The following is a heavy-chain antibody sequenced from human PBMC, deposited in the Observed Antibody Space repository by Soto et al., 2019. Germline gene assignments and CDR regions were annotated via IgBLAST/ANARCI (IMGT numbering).Heavy chain of an antibody. CDR2: ISHDGSNE. V-gene: IGHV3-30*18. D-gene: IGHD6-19*01. CDR1: GFTFSRYG. Sequence: QVQLVESGGGVVQPGRSLRLSCAASGFTFSRYGMHWVRQAPGQGLEWVAVISHDGSNEFYADSVKGRFTISRDNSKNTLYLQMNSRRAEDTAVYYCAKDSVAVVGRGGCDYWGQGTLVTVSS. CDR3: AKDSVAVVGRGGCDY. J-gene: IGHJ4*02.